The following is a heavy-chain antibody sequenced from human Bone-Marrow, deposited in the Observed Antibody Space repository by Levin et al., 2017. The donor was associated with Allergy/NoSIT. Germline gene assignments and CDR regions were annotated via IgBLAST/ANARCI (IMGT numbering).Heavy chain of an antibody. CDR3: ARSYSYCRDEACYLEPRDFYYYGLDV. V-gene: IGHV1-8*01. CDR2: MNPDSGYT. Sequence: PTASVKVSCKASGYSFTSYDIHWVRQASGQGLEWMGLMNPDSGYTYSAHKFQGRVTMTRDTSISTAFMELSSLGSEDTAVYYCARSYSYCRDEACYLEPRDFYYYGLDVWGQGTTVTVSS. J-gene: IGHJ6*02. CDR1: GYSFTSYD. D-gene: IGHD2-21*01.